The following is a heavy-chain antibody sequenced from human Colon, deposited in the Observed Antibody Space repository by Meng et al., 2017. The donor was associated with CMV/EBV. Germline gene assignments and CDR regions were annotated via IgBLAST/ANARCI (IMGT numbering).Heavy chain of an antibody. CDR3: ASHSSYVWGSHH. CDR2: MDPTTGRT. CDR1: GCSFTGYY. J-gene: IGHJ1*01. V-gene: IGHV1-2*02. D-gene: IGHD3-16*01. Sequence: QGQLVQSGAEVGMPGASVKVSCKASGCSFTGYYIHWVRQAPGQGLEWMGWMDPTTGRTDYAQKFQGTVTMTRDTSISTAYLELSRLTSDDTAVYYCASHSSYVWGSHHWGQGTLVTVSS.